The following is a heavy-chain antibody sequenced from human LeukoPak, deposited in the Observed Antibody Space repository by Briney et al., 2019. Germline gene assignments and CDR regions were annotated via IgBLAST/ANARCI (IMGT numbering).Heavy chain of an antibody. V-gene: IGHV1-46*01. CDR2: IYPSGGSA. D-gene: IGHD3-10*01. Sequence: ASVKVSCKASGYTITNYYMHWVRQAPGQGLEWMGIIYPSGGSARYAQKFQGRVTMTRDTSTSTLYVEVSSLRSEDTAVYYCARGRDYGSGSYSPENDYWGQGTLVTVSS. J-gene: IGHJ4*02. CDR3: ARGRDYGSGSYSPENDY. CDR1: GYTITNYY.